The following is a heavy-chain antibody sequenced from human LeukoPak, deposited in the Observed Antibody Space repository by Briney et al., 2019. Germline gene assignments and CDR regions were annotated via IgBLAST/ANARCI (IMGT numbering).Heavy chain of an antibody. V-gene: IGHV1-24*01. D-gene: IGHD5-12*01. CDR1: GYTITNLS. J-gene: IGHJ4*02. CDR3: ATYEGGYDWFYFND. Sequence: ASVKLSCNVSGYTITNLSLNWVRHAPGKGLEWMGGVDPEDGETIYTHKFQGTVTMTEDTSTDTAYMELSRLRSEDTAVYYCATYEGGYDWFYFNDAGQGTLVSAS. CDR2: VDPEDGET.